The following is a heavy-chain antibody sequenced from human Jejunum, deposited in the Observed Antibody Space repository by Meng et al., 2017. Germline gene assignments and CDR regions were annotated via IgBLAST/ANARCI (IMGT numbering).Heavy chain of an antibody. Sequence: QGQLQEWGPGLVKPSETLSLTCAVSGGSSESYNWWTWIRQPPWQGLEWIGEVYHSGSTHYNPSLQSRVTISIDNSKNRFSLSLNSVTAADTAIYYCARADYVRYFDLWGRGTPVTVSS. CDR2: VYHSGST. J-gene: IGHJ2*01. CDR1: GGSSESYNW. CDR3: ARADYVRYFDL. V-gene: IGHV4-4*02. D-gene: IGHD3-10*02.